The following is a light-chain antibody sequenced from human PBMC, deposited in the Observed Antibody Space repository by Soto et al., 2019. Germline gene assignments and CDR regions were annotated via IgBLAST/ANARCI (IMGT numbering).Light chain of an antibody. CDR1: QSVSSN. J-gene: IGKJ2*01. CDR2: GAS. Sequence: EIVMTQSPATLSVSPGETATLSCRASQSVSSNLAWFQQKPDQAPRLLIYGASSRATGNPARFSGSGSGTEFTLTISGLQSEDFAVYYCQQYNNRPLYTFGQGTKLEVK. V-gene: IGKV3-15*01. CDR3: QQYNNRPLYT.